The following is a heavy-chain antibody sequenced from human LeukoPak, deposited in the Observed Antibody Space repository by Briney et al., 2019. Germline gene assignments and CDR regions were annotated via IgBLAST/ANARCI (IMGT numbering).Heavy chain of an antibody. CDR2: ISYDGSNK. CDR1: RFTFSSYA. J-gene: IGHJ4*02. D-gene: IGHD2-21*02. V-gene: IGHV3-30*04. CDR3: ARETSMAYCGGDCYPYFDY. Sequence: GGSLRLSCAASRFTFSSYAMTWVRQAPGKGLEWVAVISYDGSNKYYADSVKGRFTISRDNSKNTLYLQMNGLRAEDTAVYYCARETSMAYCGGDCYPYFDYWGQGTLVTVSS.